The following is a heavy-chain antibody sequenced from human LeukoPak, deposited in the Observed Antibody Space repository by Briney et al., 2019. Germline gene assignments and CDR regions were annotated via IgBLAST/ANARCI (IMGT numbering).Heavy chain of an antibody. Sequence: GGSLRLSCAASEFDFSSHAMTWVRQAPGKGLEWVSAISISGSKTYYAGSVKGRFTISRDNSKNTLYLQMNSLRAEDTAVYYCAKDKTHYGDYHFDYWGQGTLVTVSS. CDR1: EFDFSSHA. CDR3: AKDKTHYGDYHFDY. J-gene: IGHJ4*02. D-gene: IGHD4-17*01. CDR2: ISISGSKT. V-gene: IGHV3-23*01.